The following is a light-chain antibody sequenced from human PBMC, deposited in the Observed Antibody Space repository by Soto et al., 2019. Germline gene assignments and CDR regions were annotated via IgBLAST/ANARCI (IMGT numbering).Light chain of an antibody. CDR3: SSFTTTNTLEI. Sequence: QSALTQPASVSGSPGQSITTSCTGSSSDIGGYNYVSWYQHHPGKAPKLMIFEVSNRPSGVSNRFSGSKSGNTASLTISGLQAEDEADYYCSSFTTTNTLEIFGGGTKLTVL. CDR1: SSDIGGYNY. V-gene: IGLV2-14*01. J-gene: IGLJ2*01. CDR2: EVS.